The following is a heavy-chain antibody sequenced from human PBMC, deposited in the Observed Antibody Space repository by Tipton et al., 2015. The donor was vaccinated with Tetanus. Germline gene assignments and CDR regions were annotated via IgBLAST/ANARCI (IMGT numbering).Heavy chain of an antibody. CDR1: GFTFSSYA. V-gene: IGHV3-23*01. Sequence: SLRLSCAASGFTFSSYAMSWVRQAPGKGLEWVSAISGSGGSTYYADSVKGRFTISRDNSKNTLYLQMNSLRAEDTAVYYCAKDEDYDSSGYYYAGYAFDIRGQGTMVTVSS. D-gene: IGHD3-22*01. CDR2: ISGSGGST. CDR3: AKDEDYDSSGYYYAGYAFDI. J-gene: IGHJ3*02.